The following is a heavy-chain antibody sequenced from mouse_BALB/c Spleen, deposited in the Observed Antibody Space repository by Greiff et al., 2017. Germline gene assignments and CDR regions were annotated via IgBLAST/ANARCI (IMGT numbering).Heavy chain of an antibody. J-gene: IGHJ4*01. CDR2: INPSTGYT. Sequence: QVQLQQSGAELVKPGASVKMSCKASGYTFTSYWMHWVKQRPGQGLEWIGYINPSTGYTEYNQKFKDKATLTADKSSSTAYMQLSSLTSEDSAVYYCARNYRYGRAMDYWGQGTSVTVSS. CDR3: ARNYRYGRAMDY. D-gene: IGHD2-14*01. V-gene: IGHV1-7*01. CDR1: GYTFTSYW.